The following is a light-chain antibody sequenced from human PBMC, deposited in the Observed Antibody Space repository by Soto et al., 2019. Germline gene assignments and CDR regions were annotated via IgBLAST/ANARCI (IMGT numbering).Light chain of an antibody. CDR3: QQYNNWPLT. CDR2: AAS. V-gene: IGKV3-15*01. CDR1: QSISRN. J-gene: IGKJ1*01. Sequence: EIVMTQSPATLSVSPGERATLSCRASQSISRNLAWYQQKPSQAPRLLIYAASTRATGLPARFSGSGSGTEFTLTISSLQSEDFAVYSCQQYNNWPLTFGQGTKVEVK.